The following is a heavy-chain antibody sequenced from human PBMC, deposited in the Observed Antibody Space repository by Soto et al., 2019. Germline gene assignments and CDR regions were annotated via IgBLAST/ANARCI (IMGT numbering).Heavy chain of an antibody. J-gene: IGHJ4*02. D-gene: IGHD4-17*01. CDR3: ARDVPTVTTGGPDY. V-gene: IGHV1-18*01. CDR2: ISAYNGNT. CDR1: GYIFTKYG. Sequence: QVQLAQSGAEVKKPGASVKVSCKASGYIFTKYGISWVRQAPGQGLEWMGWISAYNGNTNYAQKLQGRVTMTTDTSTSTAYMELMSLTSDDTAVYYCARDVPTVTTGGPDYWGQGSLVTVSS.